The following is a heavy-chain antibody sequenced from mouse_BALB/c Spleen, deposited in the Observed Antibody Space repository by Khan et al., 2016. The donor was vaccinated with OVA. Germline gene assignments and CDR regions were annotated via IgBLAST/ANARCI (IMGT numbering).Heavy chain of an antibody. CDR1: GYTFTSYW. Sequence: VQLQESGAELVRPGASVKLSCKASGYTFTSYWMNWVRQRPRQGLEWIGKINPSDSESHYNHMFKDKATLTVDKSSGTAYMQLSSLTSEDSAVYYCARREKYGYDPSWFAYWGQGTLVTGAA. D-gene: IGHD2-2*01. CDR2: INPSDSES. V-gene: IGHV1-52*01. CDR3: ARREKYGYDPSWFAY. J-gene: IGHJ3*01.